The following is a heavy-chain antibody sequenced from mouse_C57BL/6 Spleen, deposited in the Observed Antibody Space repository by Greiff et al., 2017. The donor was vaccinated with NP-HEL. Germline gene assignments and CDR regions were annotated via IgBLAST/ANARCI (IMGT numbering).Heavy chain of an antibody. CDR1: GYTFTSYW. CDR3: AGAYYSNYYAMDY. Sequence: QVQLQQPGAELVKPGASVKMSCKASGYTFTSYWITWVKQRPGQGLEWIGDIYPGSGSTNYNEKFKSKATLTVDTSSSTAYMQLSSRTSEDSAVYYCAGAYYSNYYAMDYWGQGTSVTVSS. J-gene: IGHJ4*01. V-gene: IGHV1-55*01. CDR2: IYPGSGST. D-gene: IGHD2-5*01.